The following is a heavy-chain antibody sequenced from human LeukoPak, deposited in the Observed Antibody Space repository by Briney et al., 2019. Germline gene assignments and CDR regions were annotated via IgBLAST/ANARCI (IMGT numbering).Heavy chain of an antibody. CDR1: GYTFASYY. CDR2: INPSGGST. Sequence: GASVKVSCKASGYTFASYYMHWVRQAPGQGLEWMGIINPSGGSTSYAQKFQGRVTMTRDTSTSTVYMKLSSLRSEDTAVYYCARGAGVVPALYYYYYGMDVWGQGTTVTASS. V-gene: IGHV1-46*01. CDR3: ARGAGVVPALYYYYYGMDV. D-gene: IGHD2-2*01. J-gene: IGHJ6*02.